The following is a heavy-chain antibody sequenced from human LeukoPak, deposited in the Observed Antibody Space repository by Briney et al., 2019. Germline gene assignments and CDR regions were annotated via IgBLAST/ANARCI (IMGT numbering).Heavy chain of an antibody. CDR1: GFTVSSSY. V-gene: IGHV3-53*01. Sequence: GGSLRLSCAASGFTVSSSYMYWVRQAPGKGLEWVSFFYRGDSTYYAESVRGRFTISRDNSKNTLYLLMNSLIPEDTAVYYCASLNRVVVPAAKAYYYYGMDVWGQGTTVTVSS. CDR3: ASLNRVVVPAAKAYYYYGMDV. CDR2: FYRGDST. D-gene: IGHD2-2*01. J-gene: IGHJ6*02.